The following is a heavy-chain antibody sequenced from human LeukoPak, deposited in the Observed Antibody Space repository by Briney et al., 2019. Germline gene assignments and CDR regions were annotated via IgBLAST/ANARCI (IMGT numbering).Heavy chain of an antibody. CDR2: ISSSGSTI. CDR3: ARTYYYGSGSPPGAFDI. Sequence: PGGSLRLSCAASGFTFSSYEMNWVRQAPGKGLEWVSYISSSGSTIYYADSVKGRFTISRDNAKNSLYLQMNSLRAEDTAVYYCARTYYYGSGSPPGAFDIWGQGTMVTVSS. J-gene: IGHJ3*02. V-gene: IGHV3-48*03. CDR1: GFTFSSYE. D-gene: IGHD3-10*01.